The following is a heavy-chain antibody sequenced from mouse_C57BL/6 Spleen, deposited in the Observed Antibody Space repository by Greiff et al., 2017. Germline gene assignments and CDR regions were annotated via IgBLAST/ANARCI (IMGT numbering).Heavy chain of an antibody. J-gene: IGHJ2*01. Sequence: EVQLQESGPELVKPGASVKMSCKASGYTFTDYNMHWVKQSHGKSLEWIGYINPNNGGTSHNQKFKGKATLTVNKSSSTAYMELRSLTSEDSAVYYCAREERGYFDYWGQGTTLTVSS. CDR2: INPNNGGT. CDR3: AREERGYFDY. CDR1: GYTFTDYN. V-gene: IGHV1-22*01.